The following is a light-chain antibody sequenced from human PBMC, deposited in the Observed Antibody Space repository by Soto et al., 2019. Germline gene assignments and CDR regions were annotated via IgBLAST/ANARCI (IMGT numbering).Light chain of an antibody. CDR3: QQYFSAPPT. J-gene: IGKJ4*01. Sequence: DIVMTQSPDSLAVSLGERATINCKSSQSVFYASNNKNYLAWYQQKPGQPPKLLIYWASTRESGVPDRFSGSGSGTDFTLTISSLQAEDVALYYCQQYFSAPPTFGGGTKVEIK. V-gene: IGKV4-1*01. CDR2: WAS. CDR1: QSVFYASNNKNY.